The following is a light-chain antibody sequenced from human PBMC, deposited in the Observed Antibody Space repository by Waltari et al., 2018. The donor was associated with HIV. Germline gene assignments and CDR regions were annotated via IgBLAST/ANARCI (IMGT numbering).Light chain of an antibody. CDR1: SSNTAAGTH. J-gene: IGLJ3*02. V-gene: IGLV1-40*01. CDR3: QSYDDRLRGWV. CDR2: GNT. Sequence: QSVLTQPPSASRAPGQRVTIPCPGSSSNTAAGTHIHWFQQIPGTAPKLLIHGNTNRPSGVPDRFSGSKSSSSASLAVTGLQAEDEADYYCQSYDDRLRGWVFGGGTKLTVL.